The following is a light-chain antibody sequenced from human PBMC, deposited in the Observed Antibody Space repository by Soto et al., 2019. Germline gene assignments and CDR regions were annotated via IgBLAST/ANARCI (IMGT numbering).Light chain of an antibody. CDR2: GAS. CDR3: QQLGT. J-gene: IGKJ1*01. Sequence: EIVLTQSPGTLSLSPGERATLSCRASQSVSNNYLAWYQQRPGQAPRLLIYGASSRATDIPDRFSGSGSGTDFTLTISRLEPEDFAVYYCQQLGTFGQGTKVDIK. V-gene: IGKV3-20*01. CDR1: QSVSNNY.